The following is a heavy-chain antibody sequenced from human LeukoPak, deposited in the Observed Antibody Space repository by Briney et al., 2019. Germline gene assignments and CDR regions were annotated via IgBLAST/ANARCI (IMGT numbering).Heavy chain of an antibody. D-gene: IGHD5-12*01. CDR3: ARSRGGYDLYYFDY. CDR1: GGSISSYY. J-gene: IGHJ4*02. Sequence: SETLSLTCTVSGGSISSYYWSWIRQPPGKGLEWIGHIYYSGSTNYDPSLKSRVTISVDTSKNKVSLKLSSVTAADTAVYYCARSRGGYDLYYFDYWGQGTLVTVSS. V-gene: IGHV4-59*01. CDR2: IYYSGST.